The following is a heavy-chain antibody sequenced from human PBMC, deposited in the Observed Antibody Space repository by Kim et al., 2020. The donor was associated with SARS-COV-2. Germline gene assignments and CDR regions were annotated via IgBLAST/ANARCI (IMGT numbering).Heavy chain of an antibody. CDR2: ISSSGSTI. J-gene: IGHJ4*02. CDR1: GFTFSDYY. V-gene: IGHV3-11*01. CDR3: ASMGASSTRGNSKVPGDY. D-gene: IGHD2-2*01. Sequence: GGSLRLSCAASGFTFSDYYMSWIRQAPGKGLEWVSYISSSGSTIYYADSVKGRFTISRDNAKNSLYLQMNSLRAEDTAVYYCASMGASSTRGNSKVPGDYWGQGTLVTVSS.